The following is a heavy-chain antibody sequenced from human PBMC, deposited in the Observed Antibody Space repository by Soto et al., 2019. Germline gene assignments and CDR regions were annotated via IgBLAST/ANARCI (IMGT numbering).Heavy chain of an antibody. V-gene: IGHV3-74*01. D-gene: IGHD6-19*01. CDR2: INSDGSST. J-gene: IGHJ4*02. CDR1: GFTFSNYW. CDR3: AGDPAPIGRYDY. Sequence: GGSLRLSCAASGFTFSNYWMHWVRQAPGKGLVWVSRINSDGSSTDYADSVKGRFTIFRDNAKNTLYLQMNSLRAEDTAVYYCAGDPAPIGRYDYWGQGTLVTVSS.